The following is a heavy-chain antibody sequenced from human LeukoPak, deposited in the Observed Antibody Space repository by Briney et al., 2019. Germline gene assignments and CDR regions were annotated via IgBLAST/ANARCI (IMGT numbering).Heavy chain of an antibody. CDR1: GFTFSSYS. V-gene: IGHV3-23*01. J-gene: IGHJ4*02. D-gene: IGHD6-13*01. Sequence: GGSLRLSCAASGFTFSSYSMNWVRQAPGKGLEWVSAISGSGGSTYYADSVKGRFTISRDNSKNTLYLRMNSLRAEDTAVYYCAKGDSSSWYDYGFRFDYWGQGTLVTVSS. CDR3: AKGDSSSWYDYGFRFDY. CDR2: ISGSGGST.